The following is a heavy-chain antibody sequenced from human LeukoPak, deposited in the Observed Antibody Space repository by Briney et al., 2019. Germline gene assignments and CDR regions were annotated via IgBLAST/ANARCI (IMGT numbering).Heavy chain of an antibody. CDR2: IYHSGKT. J-gene: IGHJ5*02. CDR1: GYSINSGYY. V-gene: IGHV4-38-2*02. Sequence: PSETLSLTCKVSGYSINSGYYWGWIRQPPGKGLEWIGSIYHSGKTYHNPSLKSRVTISVETSKNQFSLKLSSMTAADTAVYYCARDRISVSDPPNWFDPWGQGTLVTVSS. CDR3: ARDRISVSDPPNWFDP. D-gene: IGHD6-19*01.